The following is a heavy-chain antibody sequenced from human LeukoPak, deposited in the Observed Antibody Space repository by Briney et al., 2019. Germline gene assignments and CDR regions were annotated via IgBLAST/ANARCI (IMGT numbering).Heavy chain of an antibody. V-gene: IGHV5-51*01. Sequence: GESLKISCKGSGYSFTSYWIGWVRQMPGKGLEWMGIIYPGDSETRYSPSFQGQVTISADKSISTAYLQWSSLKASDTAMYYRARVGHGYNRHYYYYYMDVWGEGTTVTVSS. J-gene: IGHJ6*03. CDR3: ARVGHGYNRHYYYYYMDV. D-gene: IGHD5-24*01. CDR2: IYPGDSET. CDR1: GYSFTSYW.